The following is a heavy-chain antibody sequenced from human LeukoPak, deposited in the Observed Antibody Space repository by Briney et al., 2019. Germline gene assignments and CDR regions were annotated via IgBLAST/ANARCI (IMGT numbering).Heavy chain of an antibody. CDR1: GFTFSSYA. D-gene: IGHD5-24*01. CDR3: AMTRDGYNLDFDY. CDR2: ISGSGGST. Sequence: TGGSLRLSCAASGFTFSSYAMSWVRQAPGKGLEWVSAISGSGGSTYYADSVKGRFTISRDNSKNTLYLQMNSLRAEDTAVYYCAMTRDGYNLDFDYWSQGTLVTVSS. J-gene: IGHJ4*02. V-gene: IGHV3-23*01.